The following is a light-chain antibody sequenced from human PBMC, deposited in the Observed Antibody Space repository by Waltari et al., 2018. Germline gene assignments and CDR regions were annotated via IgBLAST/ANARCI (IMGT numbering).Light chain of an antibody. CDR2: AAS. Sequence: DIQMTQSPSSLSASVGDSVTITCRASQTISTYLNWYQQTAGKAPKLLIYAASTLQSGVPSRFRGSGSGTDFTLTISSLQPEDFATYYCHQSHTAPHTFGQGPSWRSN. CDR3: HQSHTAPHT. V-gene: IGKV1-39*01. CDR1: QTISTY. J-gene: IGKJ2*01.